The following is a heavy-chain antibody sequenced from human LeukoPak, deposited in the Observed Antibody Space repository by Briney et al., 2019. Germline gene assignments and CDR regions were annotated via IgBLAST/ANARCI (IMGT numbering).Heavy chain of an antibody. V-gene: IGHV4-4*02. Sequence: PSGTQSLTCAVSGGSILSRDWWTWVRQPPGKGLEWLCDIFHSGAANYNQSLRSRLTLSVDKSENQFSLRLTSVTAADTAVYYCARGLYDSVTGYHSDFYCWGPGTLVTVS. CDR1: GGSILSRDW. CDR3: ARGLYDSVTGYHSDFYC. CDR2: IFHSGAA. D-gene: IGHD3-9*01. J-gene: IGHJ4*02.